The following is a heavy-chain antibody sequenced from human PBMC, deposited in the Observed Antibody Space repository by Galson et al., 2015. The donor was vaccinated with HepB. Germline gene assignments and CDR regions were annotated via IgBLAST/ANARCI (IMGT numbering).Heavy chain of an antibody. Sequence: ETLSLTCTVSGDSLRNFYWSWIRQAPGKDLEWIGSLRDNGNADYNPALKSRVTISIDTSEKQLSLTLNSVTATDTAVYYCARQPHSGGGGYFDYWGQGTLVTVSS. J-gene: IGHJ4*02. CDR1: GDSLRNFY. CDR2: LRDNGNA. D-gene: IGHD2-15*01. CDR3: ARQPHSGGGGYFDY. V-gene: IGHV4-59*08.